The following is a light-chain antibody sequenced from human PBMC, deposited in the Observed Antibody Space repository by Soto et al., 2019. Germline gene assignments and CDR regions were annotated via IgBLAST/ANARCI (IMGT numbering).Light chain of an antibody. CDR3: QQRSNWPLT. CDR1: QSVSSY. V-gene: IGKV3-11*01. Sequence: EIVLTQSPGTLSLSPGERATLSCRASQSVSSYLAWYQQKPGQAPRLLIYGASTRATGIPARFSGSGSGTDFTLTISSLEPEDFAVYYCQQRSNWPLTFGGGTKVDI. J-gene: IGKJ4*01. CDR2: GAS.